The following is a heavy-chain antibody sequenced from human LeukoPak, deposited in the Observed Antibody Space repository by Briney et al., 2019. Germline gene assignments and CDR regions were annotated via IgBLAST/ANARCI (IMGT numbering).Heavy chain of an antibody. J-gene: IGHJ4*02. V-gene: IGHV3-7*01. D-gene: IGHD4-23*01. Sequence: GGSLRLSCAASAFTFSNYWMSWVRQAPGKGLEWVANIKEDGSEINYVDSVKGRFTISRDNAKNSLYLQMNSLTVDDTTVYYCARDRGYSSFDYWGQGTLVTVSS. CDR1: AFTFSNYW. CDR2: IKEDGSEI. CDR3: ARDRGYSSFDY.